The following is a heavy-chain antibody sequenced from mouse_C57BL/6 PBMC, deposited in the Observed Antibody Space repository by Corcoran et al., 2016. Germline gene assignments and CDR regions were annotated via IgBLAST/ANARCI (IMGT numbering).Heavy chain of an antibody. J-gene: IGHJ2*01. V-gene: IGHV9-3*01. CDR3: ARGSSYFDY. D-gene: IGHD1-1*01. CDR2: INTYSGVP. Sequence: QIQLVQSGPELTKPGETVKISCKASGYTFTTYGMSWVKQAPGTGLKWMGWINTYSGVPTYADDFKGRFAFSLESSASTAYLQINNLKNEDTATYFCARGSSYFDYWGKGTTLTVSS. CDR1: GYTFTTYG.